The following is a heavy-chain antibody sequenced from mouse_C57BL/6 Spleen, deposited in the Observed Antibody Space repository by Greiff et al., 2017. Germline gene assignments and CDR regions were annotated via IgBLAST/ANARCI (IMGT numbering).Heavy chain of an antibody. V-gene: IGHV5-17*01. CDR2: ISSGSSNI. CDR3: ARKRDTNHGYFDF. J-gene: IGHJ1*03. D-gene: IGHD1-1*01. Sequence: EVQVVQSGGGLVKPGGSLKLSCAASGFTFSSYGMPWVRQAPEKGLEWVAYISSGSSNIYYPDNVKGRFTISRDNAKNTLFLQMTSRKSEDTARYYCARKRDTNHGYFDFWGTGTTVTVSS. CDR1: GFTFSSYG.